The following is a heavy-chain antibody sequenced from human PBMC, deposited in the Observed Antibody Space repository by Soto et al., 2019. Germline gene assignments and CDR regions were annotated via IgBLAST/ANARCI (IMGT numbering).Heavy chain of an antibody. J-gene: IGHJ4*02. V-gene: IGHV3-33*01. CDR2: LWCDGSNQ. CDR1: GFSFSSYA. Sequence: QVQLVESGGGVVQPGTSLRLSCAASGFSFSSYAMHWVRQAPGKGLEWVAALWCDGSNQNYAESVKGRFTISRDNSKRTVYLQMNSLKAEDTAVYYCARDINDFWSGYLYWGQGTLVTVSS. CDR3: ARDINDFWSGYLY. D-gene: IGHD3-3*01.